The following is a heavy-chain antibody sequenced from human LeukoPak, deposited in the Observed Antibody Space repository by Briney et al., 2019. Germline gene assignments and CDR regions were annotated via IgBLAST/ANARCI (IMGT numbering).Heavy chain of an antibody. CDR3: AKDSDRDGYFDY. D-gene: IGHD5-24*01. CDR2: ISWNSGSI. V-gene: IGHV3-9*01. J-gene: IGHJ4*02. Sequence: GGSLRLCCAASGFTFDDYAMHWVRQAPGKGLEWVSGISWNSGSIGYADSVKGRFTISRDNAKNSLYLQTNSLRAEDTALYYCAKDSDRDGYFDYWGQGTLVTVSS. CDR1: GFTFDDYA.